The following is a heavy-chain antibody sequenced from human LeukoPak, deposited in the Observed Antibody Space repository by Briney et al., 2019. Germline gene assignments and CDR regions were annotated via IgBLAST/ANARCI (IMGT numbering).Heavy chain of an antibody. J-gene: IGHJ4*02. CDR2: INPSGGST. V-gene: IGHV1-46*01. Sequence: ASVKVSCKTSGYTFTGYYMHWVRQAPGQGLEWMGIINPSGGSTSYAQKFQGRVTMTRDMSTSTVYMELSSLRSEDTAVYYCARVVPMTSSGWPIDYWGQGTLVTVSS. CDR1: GYTFTGYY. CDR3: ARVVPMTSSGWPIDY. D-gene: IGHD6-19*01.